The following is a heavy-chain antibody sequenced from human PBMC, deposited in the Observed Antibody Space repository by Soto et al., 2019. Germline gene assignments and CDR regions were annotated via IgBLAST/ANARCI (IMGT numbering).Heavy chain of an antibody. CDR2: ISGYNGDT. CDR3: ARDYYSRDRIGSYSETFEL. J-gene: IGHJ3*01. Sequence: QVQLVQSGAEVKKPGASVKVSCKASGYTFTSYGISWVRQAPGQGLEWMGWISGYNGDTNYAQKVRGRVTMTTDTSTSTVYLELRSLTSDDTAVYYCARDYYSRDRIGSYSETFELWGQGTMVTVSS. D-gene: IGHD3-22*01. V-gene: IGHV1-18*01. CDR1: GYTFTSYG.